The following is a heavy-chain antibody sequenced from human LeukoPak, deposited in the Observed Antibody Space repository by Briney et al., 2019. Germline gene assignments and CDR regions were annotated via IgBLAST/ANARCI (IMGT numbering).Heavy chain of an antibody. D-gene: IGHD1-26*01. CDR1: GGTFSSYA. CDR2: ISAYNGNT. Sequence: ASVKVSCKASGGTFSSYAISWVRQAPGQGLEWMGWISAYNGNTNYAQKLQGRVTMTTDTSTSTAYMELRSLRSDDTAVYYCVRDWGVGANWFDPWGQGTLVTVSS. V-gene: IGHV1-18*01. J-gene: IGHJ5*02. CDR3: VRDWGVGANWFDP.